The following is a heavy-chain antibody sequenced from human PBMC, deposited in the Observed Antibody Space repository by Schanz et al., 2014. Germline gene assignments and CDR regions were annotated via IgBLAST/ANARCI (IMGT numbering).Heavy chain of an antibody. CDR2: IGNGGVTI. CDR1: GFSFSDYY. J-gene: IGHJ2*01. D-gene: IGHD3-3*01. V-gene: IGHV3-11*01. CDR3: ARDRGSGGQNWYFDL. Sequence: QVHLLESGGGLVEPGGSLRLSCAASGFSFSDYYMSWIRQAPGKGLEWLSYIGNGGVTIYYADSVKGRFTISRDNSKNSLYLQMNSLRADDTAVYYCARDRGSGGQNWYFDLWGRGTLVTVSS.